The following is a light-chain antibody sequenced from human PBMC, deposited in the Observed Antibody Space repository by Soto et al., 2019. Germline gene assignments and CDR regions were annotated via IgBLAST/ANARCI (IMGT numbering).Light chain of an antibody. Sequence: QSVLTQPASVSGSPGQSITVSCTGTSSNFANYKYVSWFQQHPGKAPKLIIFDVSYRPSGASNRFSGSLSGNTASLTISGLLAEDEADYYCSSYTTSSTMVFGGGTKLTVL. J-gene: IGLJ2*01. V-gene: IGLV2-14*03. CDR1: SSNFANYKY. CDR2: DVS. CDR3: SSYTTSSTMV.